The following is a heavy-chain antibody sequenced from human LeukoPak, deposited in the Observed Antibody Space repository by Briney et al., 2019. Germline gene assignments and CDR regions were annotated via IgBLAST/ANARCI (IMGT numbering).Heavy chain of an antibody. CDR2: IGSSDSTT. Sequence: GGSLRLSCAASGFTVSGNYMTWVRQAPGKGLEWLSYIGSSDSTTHYADSVKGRFTISRDNAKNSLYLQMNSLRAEDTAVYYCAELGITMIGGVWGKGTTVTISS. J-gene: IGHJ6*04. CDR3: AELGITMIGGV. CDR1: GFTVSGNY. V-gene: IGHV3-48*03. D-gene: IGHD3-10*02.